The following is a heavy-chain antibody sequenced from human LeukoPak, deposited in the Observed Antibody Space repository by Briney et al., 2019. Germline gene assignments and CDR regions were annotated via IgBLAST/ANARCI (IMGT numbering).Heavy chain of an antibody. D-gene: IGHD6-13*01. Sequence: GGSLRLSCAASGFTFSNYGMHWVRQAPGKGLEWVAFMSYDGSNEYYADSVKGRFTISRDNSKNTLYLQMNSLRAEDTAVYYCASCIAAAASWAFDIWGQGTMVTVSS. CDR2: MSYDGSNE. CDR3: ASCIAAAASWAFDI. V-gene: IGHV3-30*03. CDR1: GFTFSNYG. J-gene: IGHJ3*02.